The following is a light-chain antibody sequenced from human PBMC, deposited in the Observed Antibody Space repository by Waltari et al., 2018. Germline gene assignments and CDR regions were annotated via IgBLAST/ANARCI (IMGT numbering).Light chain of an antibody. Sequence: QSALTQPASVSGTPGQSTTISCTGTNSDVGNYNIVSWYQHHPGEAPKLMICEVIKRPSGVSNRFSGSKSGNTASLTISGLQAEDEADYYCCSYAGSGTYVFGTGTKVTVL. CDR1: NSDVGNYNI. J-gene: IGLJ1*01. CDR3: CSYAGSGTYV. CDR2: EVI. V-gene: IGLV2-23*02.